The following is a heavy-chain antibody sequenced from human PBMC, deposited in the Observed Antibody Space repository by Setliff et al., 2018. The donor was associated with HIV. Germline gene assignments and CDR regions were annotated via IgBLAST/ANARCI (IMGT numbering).Heavy chain of an antibody. CDR3: ARDGRLLWFGEFSN. V-gene: IGHV1-2*04. J-gene: IGHJ4*02. CDR2: INPKSDGT. D-gene: IGHD3-10*01. Sequence: ASVKVSCKASGYSFTDYYIHWVRQAPGQGLEWMGWINPKSDGTNYAQKFQGWITMTRDTSISTAYMELSRLRSDDTAMYYCARDGRLLWFGEFSNWGQGTLVTVSS. CDR1: GYSFTDYY.